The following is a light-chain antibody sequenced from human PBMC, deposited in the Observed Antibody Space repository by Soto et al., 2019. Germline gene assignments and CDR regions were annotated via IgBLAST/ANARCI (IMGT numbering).Light chain of an antibody. CDR3: QQYNNWPPWT. CDR2: GAS. V-gene: IGKV3-15*01. J-gene: IGKJ1*01. CDR1: QSVSGN. Sequence: EIVMTQSPATLSVSPGERATLSCRASQSVSGNLAWYQQKPGQAPRLLIYGASTRATGIPGRFSGSGSGTEFTLTISSLHSEDFAVYYCQQYNNWPPWTFGQGTKVEIK.